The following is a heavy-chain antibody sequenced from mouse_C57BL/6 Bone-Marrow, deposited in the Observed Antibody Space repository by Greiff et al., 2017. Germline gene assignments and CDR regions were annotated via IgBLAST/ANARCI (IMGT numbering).Heavy chain of an antibody. CDR3: ARSDGSYLPDY. CDR1: GFTFSSYA. D-gene: IGHD1-1*02. V-gene: IGHV5-4*03. J-gene: IGHJ2*01. Sequence: DVMLVESGGGLVKPGGSLKLSCAASGFTFSSYAMSWVRQTPEKRLEWVATISDGGSYTYYPDNVKGRFTISRDNAKNNLYLQMSHLKSEDTAMYYCARSDGSYLPDYWGQGTTLTVSS. CDR2: ISDGGSYT.